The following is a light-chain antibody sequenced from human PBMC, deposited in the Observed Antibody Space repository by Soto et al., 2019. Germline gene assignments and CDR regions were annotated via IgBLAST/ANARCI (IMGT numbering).Light chain of an antibody. CDR2: KAS. V-gene: IGKV1-5*03. J-gene: IGKJ1*01. Sequence: DIHMTQSPSTLSASVGDRFTITCRAGQSISSWLAWYQQKPGKAPKVLIYKASSLESGVPSRFSGSGSGTEFTLTISSMQPDDFETYYCQQYDSYSLTFGQGTKVDIK. CDR1: QSISSW. CDR3: QQYDSYSLT.